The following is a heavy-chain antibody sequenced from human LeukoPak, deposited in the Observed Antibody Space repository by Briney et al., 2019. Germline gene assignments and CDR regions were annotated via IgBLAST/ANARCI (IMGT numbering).Heavy chain of an antibody. CDR1: GFTCSSYA. V-gene: IGHV3-30*02. D-gene: IGHD2-2*01. CDR2: IRYDGSNK. CDR3: AKDRVWGPAAFDY. J-gene: IGHJ4*02. Sequence: PGGSLRLSCAASGFTCSSYAMNWVRQAPGKGLEWVAFIRYDGSNKYYADSVKGRFTISRDNSKNTLYLQMNSLRAEDTAVYYCAKDRVWGPAAFDYWGQGTLVTVSS.